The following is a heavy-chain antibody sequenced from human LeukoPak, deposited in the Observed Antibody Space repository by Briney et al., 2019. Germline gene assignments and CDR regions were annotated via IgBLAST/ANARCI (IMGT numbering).Heavy chain of an antibody. CDR2: ISAYNGNT. D-gene: IGHD6-19*01. CDR3: ARVLIGIAVAGMDY. CDR1: GYTFTSYG. V-gene: IGHV1-18*01. J-gene: IGHJ4*02. Sequence: ASVKVSCKASGYTFTSYGISWVRQAPGQGLEWMGWISAYNGNTNYAQKFQGRVTMTRDTSIGTAYMELSRLRSDDTAVYYCARVLIGIAVAGMDYWGQGTLVTVSS.